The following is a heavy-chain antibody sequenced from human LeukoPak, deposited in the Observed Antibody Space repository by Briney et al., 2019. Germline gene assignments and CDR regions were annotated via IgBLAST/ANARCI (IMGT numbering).Heavy chain of an antibody. D-gene: IGHD4-11*01. V-gene: IGHV4-39*01. Sequence: SETLSLTCIVSGGSISTSSYYWGWIRQPPGKGLEWIGSIYYNGITYYKPSLKSRVTISVDTSKSQFSLKLTSVTAADTAVYYCASSSTVPNWFGPWGQGTLVTVSS. CDR1: GGSISTSSYY. CDR2: IYYNGIT. J-gene: IGHJ5*02. CDR3: ASSSTVPNWFGP.